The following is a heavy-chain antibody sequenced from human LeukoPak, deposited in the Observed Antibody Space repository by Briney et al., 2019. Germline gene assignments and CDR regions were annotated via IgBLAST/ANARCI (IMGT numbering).Heavy chain of an antibody. CDR2: ISGSGDAT. J-gene: IGHJ4*02. Sequence: GGSLRLSCAASEFTFFTYWMSWVRQTADKRLEWVSAISGSGDATFYTDSVKGRFTISRDNSKNTLYLQMNNLRVEDTAVYYCAKGHFASSSFFDYWGQGTLVTVSS. CDR1: EFTFFTYW. CDR3: AKGHFASSSFFDY. D-gene: IGHD6-6*01. V-gene: IGHV3-23*01.